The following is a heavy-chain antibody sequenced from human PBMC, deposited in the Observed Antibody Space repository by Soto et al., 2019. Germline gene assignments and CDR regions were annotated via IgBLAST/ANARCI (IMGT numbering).Heavy chain of an antibody. J-gene: IGHJ3*01. V-gene: IGHV3-13*01. CDR3: ARGGIDTMSGFDALDV. D-gene: IGHD6-25*01. CDR2: IVVAGDT. CDR1: GFTFSTYD. Sequence: EVLLVESGGGLVQPGGSLRLSCTTSGFTFSTYDMHWVRQVTGKGLEWVSGIVVAGDTYFPDSVKGRFTISRENAKNSLYLQMDSLRVEDTAVYYCARGGIDTMSGFDALDVWGLGTEVTVSS.